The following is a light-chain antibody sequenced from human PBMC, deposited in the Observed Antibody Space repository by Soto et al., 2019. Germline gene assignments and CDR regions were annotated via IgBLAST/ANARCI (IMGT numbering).Light chain of an antibody. CDR3: QHYHSGHRIA. CDR1: QSVSTS. CDR2: GAS. J-gene: IGKJ5*01. Sequence: EIVLTQSPDTLSLSPGERATLSCRASQSVSTSLAWYRQKTGQSPRLLISGASRRATGIPGRFSGSGSETDFTLTINRLEPEEFALYYCQHYHSGHRIAFGQGTRLE. V-gene: IGKV3-20*01.